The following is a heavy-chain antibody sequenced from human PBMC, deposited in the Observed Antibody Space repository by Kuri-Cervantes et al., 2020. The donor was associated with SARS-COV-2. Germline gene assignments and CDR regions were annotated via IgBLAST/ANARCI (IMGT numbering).Heavy chain of an antibody. Sequence: ASVKVSCRASGYTFTSYGISWVRRAPGQGLEWMGWISAYNGNTNYAQKLQGRVTMTRDTSISTAYMELRSLRSEDTAIYYCARALYYYGSGRIDAFDIWGQGTMVTVSS. V-gene: IGHV1-18*01. CDR1: GYTFTSYG. J-gene: IGHJ3*02. CDR3: ARALYYYGSGRIDAFDI. CDR2: ISAYNGNT. D-gene: IGHD3-10*01.